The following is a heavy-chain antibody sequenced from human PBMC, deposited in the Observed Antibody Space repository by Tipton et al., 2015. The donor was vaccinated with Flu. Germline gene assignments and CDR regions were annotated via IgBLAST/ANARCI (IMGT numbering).Heavy chain of an antibody. CDR1: GGSISSYY. Sequence: TLSLTCTVSGGSISSYYWSWIRQPPGKGLEWIGYIYYSGSTNYNPSLKSRVTISVDTSKNQFSLKLSSVTAADTAVYYCARQTYDFWSGYPYHYYGMDVWGQGTTVTVSS. CDR2: IYYSGST. D-gene: IGHD3-3*01. J-gene: IGHJ6*02. CDR3: ARQTYDFWSGYPYHYYGMDV. V-gene: IGHV4-59*08.